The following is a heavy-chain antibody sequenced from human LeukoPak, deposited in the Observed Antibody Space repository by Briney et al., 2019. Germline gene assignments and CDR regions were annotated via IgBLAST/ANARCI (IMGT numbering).Heavy chain of an antibody. Sequence: GGSLRLSCAASGMNFERYAMHWVRQRPGKGLEWVGVISADGKADHADAVKGRFTVSRDNSKDSLSLQMSSLRDEDTALYYCATWAFYHALDVWGQGTTVIVSS. CDR3: ATWAFYHALDV. V-gene: IGHV3-43*02. D-gene: IGHD1-26*01. CDR1: GMNFERYA. CDR2: ISADGKA. J-gene: IGHJ6*02.